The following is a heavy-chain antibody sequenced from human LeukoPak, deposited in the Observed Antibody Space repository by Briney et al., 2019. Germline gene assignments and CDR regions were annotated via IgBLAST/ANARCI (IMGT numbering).Heavy chain of an antibody. CDR3: AKGRGIVAAGSWFDP. CDR2: ISGSGGRT. D-gene: IGHD2-15*01. CDR1: GFTFSSFA. V-gene: IGHV3-23*01. J-gene: IGHJ5*02. Sequence: GGSLRLSCAASGFTFSSFAMGWVRQAPGKGLEWLSLISGSGGRTHYADSVKGRLSISRDNSKNTLYLQMNSLRGEDTAIYYCAKGRGIVAAGSWFDPWGQGTLVTVSS.